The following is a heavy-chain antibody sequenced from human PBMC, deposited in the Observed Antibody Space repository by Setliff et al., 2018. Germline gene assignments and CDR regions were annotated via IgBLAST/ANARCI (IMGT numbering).Heavy chain of an antibody. V-gene: IGHV4-59*02. Sequence: SETLSLTCTVSGGSVSSHYWSWIRQPPGKELEWIGFIFYSGDTKTNPSLKGRVTMSVDRSKKQFSLKLSSVTAADTAVYYCARDHPGYSSSWYWFDSWGLGTLVTVSS. CDR1: GGSVSSHY. CDR3: ARDHPGYSSSWYWFDS. D-gene: IGHD6-13*01. CDR2: IFYSGDT. J-gene: IGHJ5*01.